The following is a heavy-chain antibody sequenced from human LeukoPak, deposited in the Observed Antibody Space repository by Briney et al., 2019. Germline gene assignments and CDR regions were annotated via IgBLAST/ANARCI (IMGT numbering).Heavy chain of an antibody. J-gene: IGHJ4*02. CDR3: SRAYLSGPGD. V-gene: IGHV1-2*06. CDR2: INPSSGST. CDR1: GYTFTGYY. D-gene: IGHD1-26*01. Sequence: ASVKVSCKASGYTFTGYYMHWVRQAPGQGLEWMGRINPSSGSTNYAQKFQGRVTMARDTSISTASMELSRLRFDDTAVYYCSRAYLSGPGDWGQGTLVTVSS.